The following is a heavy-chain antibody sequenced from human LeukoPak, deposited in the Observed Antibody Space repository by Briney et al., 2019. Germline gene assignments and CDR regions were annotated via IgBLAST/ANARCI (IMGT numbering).Heavy chain of an antibody. V-gene: IGHV1-8*01. Sequence: ASVKVSCKASGYTFTSYDINWVRQATGQGLEWMGWMNPNSCNTGYAQKFQGRVTMTTNTSISTAYMELSSLRSEDTAVYYCARSMRMYYYGSGSYGYWGQGTLVTVSS. CDR1: GYTFTSYD. CDR3: ARSMRMYYYGSGSYGY. CDR2: MNPNSCNT. D-gene: IGHD3-10*01. J-gene: IGHJ4*02.